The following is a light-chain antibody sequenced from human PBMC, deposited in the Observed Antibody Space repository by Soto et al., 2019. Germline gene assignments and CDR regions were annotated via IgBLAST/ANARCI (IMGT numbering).Light chain of an antibody. Sequence: EIVMTQSPSTLSVSPGERATFSCRASQSVSSNLAWYQQKPGQAPRLLIYGASTGATGIPARFSGSGSGTEFTLTISSLQSEDFAVYYCQQRSNWPPITFGQGARLEI. CDR1: QSVSSN. V-gene: IGKV3-15*01. J-gene: IGKJ5*01. CDR2: GAS. CDR3: QQRSNWPPIT.